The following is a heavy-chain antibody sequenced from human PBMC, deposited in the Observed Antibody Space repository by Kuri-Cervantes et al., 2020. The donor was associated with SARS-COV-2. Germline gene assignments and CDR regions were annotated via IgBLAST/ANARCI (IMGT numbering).Heavy chain of an antibody. CDR3: ARDLLYELERRKNPDAFDI. J-gene: IGHJ3*02. CDR2: IIPIFGTA. D-gene: IGHD1-1*01. V-gene: IGHV1-69*13. CDR1: GGTFSSYA. Sequence: SVKVSCKASGGTFSSYAISWVRQAPGQGLEWMGGIIPIFGTANYAQKFQGRVTITADESTSTAYMELSSLRSEDTAVYYCARDLLYELERRKNPDAFDIWGQGTMVTVSS.